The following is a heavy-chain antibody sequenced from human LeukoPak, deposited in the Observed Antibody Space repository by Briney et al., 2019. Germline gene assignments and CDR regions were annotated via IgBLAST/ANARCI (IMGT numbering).Heavy chain of an antibody. Sequence: ASVKVSCKASGYTFTSYGISWVRQAPGQGLEWMGWISAYNGNTNYAQKLQGRVTMTTDTPTSTAYMELRSLRSDDTAVYYCARDGRWELLLRPLYYYGMDVWGQGTTVTVSS. D-gene: IGHD1-26*01. CDR1: GYTFTSYG. V-gene: IGHV1-18*01. CDR2: ISAYNGNT. CDR3: ARDGRWELLLRPLYYYGMDV. J-gene: IGHJ6*02.